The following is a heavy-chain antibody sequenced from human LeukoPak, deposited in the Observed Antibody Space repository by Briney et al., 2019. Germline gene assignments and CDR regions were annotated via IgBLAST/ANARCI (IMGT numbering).Heavy chain of an antibody. D-gene: IGHD3-22*01. V-gene: IGHV4-59*12. CDR2: IHYTGST. J-gene: IGHJ3*02. CDR3: ARAPPYYYDSSRSRGRRLCFFDI. Sequence: SETLSLTCTVSGGSISSYYWSWIRQPPGKGLEWIGYIHYTGSTNYNPSLKSRVTISVDTSKNQFSLKLSSVTAADTAVYYCARAPPYYYDSSRSRGRRLCFFDIWGQGTMVTVSS. CDR1: GGSISSYY.